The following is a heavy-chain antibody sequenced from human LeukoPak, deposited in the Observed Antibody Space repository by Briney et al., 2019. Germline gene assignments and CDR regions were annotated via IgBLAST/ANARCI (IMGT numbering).Heavy chain of an antibody. D-gene: IGHD3-22*01. CDR1: GFTFDDYA. Sequence: GGSLRLSCAASGFTFDDYAMPWVRQAPGKGLEWVSGISWNSGSIGYADSVKGRFTISRDNAKNSLYLQMNSLRAEDTAVYYCAREYYYDSSGYFDAFDIWGQGTMVTVSS. CDR3: AREYYYDSSGYFDAFDI. J-gene: IGHJ3*02. V-gene: IGHV3-9*01. CDR2: ISWNSGSI.